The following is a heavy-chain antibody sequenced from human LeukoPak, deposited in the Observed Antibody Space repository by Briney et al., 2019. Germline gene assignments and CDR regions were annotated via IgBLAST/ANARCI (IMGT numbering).Heavy chain of an antibody. J-gene: IGHJ5*02. CDR2: IYHSGST. Sequence: SETLSLTCAVYGGSFSGYYWSWIRQPPGKGLEWIGSIYHSGSTYYNPSLKSRVTISVDTSKNQFSLKLSSVTAADTAVYYCARESGSRPWNWFGPWGQGTLVTVSS. CDR3: ARESGSRPWNWFGP. V-gene: IGHV4-34*01. CDR1: GGSFSGYY. D-gene: IGHD1-26*01.